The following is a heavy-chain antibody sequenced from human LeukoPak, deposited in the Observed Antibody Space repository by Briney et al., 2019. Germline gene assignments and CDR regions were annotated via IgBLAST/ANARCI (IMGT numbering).Heavy chain of an antibody. J-gene: IGHJ4*02. V-gene: IGHV3-9*01. CDR3: AKDMMFRFGRVIPYPGFDY. D-gene: IGHD3-16*02. CDR1: GFTFDDYA. CDR2: ISWNGASI. Sequence: PGRSLRLSCAASGFTFDDYAMHWVRQAPGKGLEWVSGISWNGASIGYADSVKGRFTISRDNAKSSLYLQMNSLRAEDTALYYCAKDMMFRFGRVIPYPGFDYWGQGTLVTVSS.